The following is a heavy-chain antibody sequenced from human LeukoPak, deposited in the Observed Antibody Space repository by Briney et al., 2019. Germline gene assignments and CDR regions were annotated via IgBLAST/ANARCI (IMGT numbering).Heavy chain of an antibody. V-gene: IGHV4-34*01. CDR1: GGSFSGYY. Sequence: PSETLSLTCAVYGGSFSGYYWSWIRQPPGKGLEWIGEINHSGSTNYNPSLKSRVTISVDTSKNQFSLKLSSVTAADTAVYYCAISGSYLGYFQHWGQGTLVTVSS. CDR2: INHSGST. D-gene: IGHD1-26*01. J-gene: IGHJ1*01. CDR3: AISGSYLGYFQH.